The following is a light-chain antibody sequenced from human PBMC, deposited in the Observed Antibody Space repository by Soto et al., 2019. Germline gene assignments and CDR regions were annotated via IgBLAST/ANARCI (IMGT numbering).Light chain of an antibody. CDR2: GAS. V-gene: IGKV3-15*01. J-gene: IGKJ3*01. CDR1: QSVSSN. CDR3: QQYNNWPPGT. Sequence: EIVMTQSPATLSVSPGERATLSCRASQSVSSNLAWYQQKPGQAPRLLIYGASTRATGIPARFSGSGSGTECTLTISSLQSEDFAVYYCQQYNNWPPGTFCPGNKVDIK.